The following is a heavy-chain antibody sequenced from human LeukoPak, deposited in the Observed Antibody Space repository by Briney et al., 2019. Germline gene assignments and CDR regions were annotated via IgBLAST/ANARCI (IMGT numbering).Heavy chain of an antibody. D-gene: IGHD3-3*01. CDR1: GLTFSGSA. CDR2: IRTKDNNYAT. V-gene: IGHV3-73*01. J-gene: IGHJ4*02. CDR3: SSKDWSGSGPYSDY. Sequence: TVGSLKLSCAASGLTFSGSAMHWVRQASGKGLEWVGRIRTKDNNYATAYAASVKGRFTISRDDSKNTAYLQMNSLKTDDTAVYYCSSKDWSGSGPYSDYWGQGTLVTVSS.